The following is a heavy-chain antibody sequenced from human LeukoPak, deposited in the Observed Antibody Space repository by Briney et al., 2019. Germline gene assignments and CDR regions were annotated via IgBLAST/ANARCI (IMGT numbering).Heavy chain of an antibody. J-gene: IGHJ6*02. CDR2: ISAYNGNT. CDR3: ARVGYSSSWYRGSGDYYYGMDV. V-gene: IGHV1-18*01. D-gene: IGHD6-13*01. CDR1: GYTFTSYG. Sequence: ASVKVSCKASGYTFTSYGISWVRQVPGQGPEWMGWISAYNGNTNYAQKLQGRVTMTTDTSTSTAYMELRSLRSDDTAVYYCARVGYSSSWYRGSGDYYYGMDVWGQGTTVTVSS.